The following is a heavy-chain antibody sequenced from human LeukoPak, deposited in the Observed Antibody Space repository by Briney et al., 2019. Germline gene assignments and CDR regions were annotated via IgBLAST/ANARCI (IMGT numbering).Heavy chain of an antibody. Sequence: PSETLSLTCAVYGGSFSGYYWSWIRQPPGKGLEWIGEINHSGSTNYNPSLKSRVTISVDTSKNQFSLKLSSVTAADTAVYYCAGGAVAAPVDYWGQGTLVTVSS. CDR2: INHSGST. CDR1: GGSFSGYY. CDR3: AGGAVAAPVDY. D-gene: IGHD2-15*01. V-gene: IGHV4-34*01. J-gene: IGHJ4*02.